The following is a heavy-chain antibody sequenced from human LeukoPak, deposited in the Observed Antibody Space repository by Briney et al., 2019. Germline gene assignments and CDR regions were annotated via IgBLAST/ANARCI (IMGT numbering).Heavy chain of an antibody. D-gene: IGHD3-22*01. CDR1: GYSISSGYY. V-gene: IGHV4-38-2*02. CDR2: IYHSGST. CDR3: ARDLGDSSGYYEPLFDY. J-gene: IGHJ4*02. Sequence: PSETLSLTCTVSGYSISSGYYWGWIRQPPGKGLEWIGSIYHSGSTYYNPSLKSRVTISVDTSKNQFSLKLSSVTAADTAVYYCARDLGDSSGYYEPLFDYWGQGTLVTVSS.